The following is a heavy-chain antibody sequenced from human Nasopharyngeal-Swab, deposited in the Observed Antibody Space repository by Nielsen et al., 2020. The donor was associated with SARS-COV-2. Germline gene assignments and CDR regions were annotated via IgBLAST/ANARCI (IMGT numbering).Heavy chain of an antibody. CDR3: AREDRWTLTSFYYALDV. CDR2: IYTSGKT. Sequence: SETLSLTCTASGGSISSYFWSWVRQPAGKGLEWIGHIYTSGKTNYNPSLMSRLTISVDASKNQFSLRLTSVTAADTAVYYCAREDRWTLTSFYYALDVWGQGSAVTVSS. D-gene: IGHD4-17*01. CDR1: GGSISSYF. J-gene: IGHJ6*02. V-gene: IGHV4-4*07.